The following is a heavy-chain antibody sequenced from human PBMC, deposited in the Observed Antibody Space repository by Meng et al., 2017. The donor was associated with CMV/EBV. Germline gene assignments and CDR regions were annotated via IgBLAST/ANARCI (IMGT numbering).Heavy chain of an antibody. CDR3: ARDGFSRDNTLVRGVIITVVHYYYGMDV. D-gene: IGHD3-10*01. V-gene: IGHV3-7*01. J-gene: IGHJ6*02. CDR1: GFTFSSYW. Sequence: GESLKISCAASGFTFSSYWMSWVRQAPGKGLEWVANIKQDGSEKYYVDSVKGRFTISRDNAKNSLYLQMNSLRAADTAVYYCARDGFSRDNTLVRGVIITVVHYYYGMDVWGQGTTVTVSS. CDR2: IKQDGSEK.